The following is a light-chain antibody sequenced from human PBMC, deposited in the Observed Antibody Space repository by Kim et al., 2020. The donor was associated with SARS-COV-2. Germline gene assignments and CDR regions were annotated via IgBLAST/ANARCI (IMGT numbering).Light chain of an antibody. CDR1: QSVSND. CDR3: QQYNNWRT. CDR2: GAS. V-gene: IGKV3-15*01. Sequence: LSVSAGERATLACRASQSVSNDLAWYQQKPGQAPRLLIYGASTRATGIPDRFSGSGSGTEFTLTISSLQSEDFAVYYCQQYNNWRTFGQGTKLEIK. J-gene: IGKJ2*02.